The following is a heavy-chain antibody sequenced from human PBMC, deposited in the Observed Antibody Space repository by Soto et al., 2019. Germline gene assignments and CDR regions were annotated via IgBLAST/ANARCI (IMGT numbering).Heavy chain of an antibody. CDR1: GFTFSTYG. D-gene: IGHD1-26*01. J-gene: IGHJ4*02. CDR2: ISQSSGEV. CDR3: ARDGFLYSPGVYYDY. Sequence: QVQLVESGGGVVQPGRSLRLSCVGSGFTFSTYGLHWVRQAPGKGLEWVAFISQSSGEVYYADSVKGRFPISRDNSKNSLSLQMTSLRTEDAAVYYCARDGFLYSPGVYYDYWGQGALVTVSS. V-gene: IGHV3-30-3*01.